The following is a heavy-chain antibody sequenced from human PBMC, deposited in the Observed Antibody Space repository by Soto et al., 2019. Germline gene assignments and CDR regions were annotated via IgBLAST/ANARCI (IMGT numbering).Heavy chain of an antibody. D-gene: IGHD2-15*01. CDR1: GFTFSTYA. J-gene: IGHJ4*02. CDR2: ISGSGSST. Sequence: GGSLRLSCAASGFTFSTYAMNWVRQAPGKGLEWVSSISGSGSSTYYADSAKGRFTISRDNSKNTLYLQMNSLRAEDTAVYYCAKVALCSGGSCYSFEYWGQGTLVTVSS. CDR3: AKVALCSGGSCYSFEY. V-gene: IGHV3-23*01.